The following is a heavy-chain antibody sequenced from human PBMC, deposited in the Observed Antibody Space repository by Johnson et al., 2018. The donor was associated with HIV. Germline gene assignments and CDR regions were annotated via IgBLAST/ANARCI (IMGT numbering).Heavy chain of an antibody. J-gene: IGHJ3*02. D-gene: IGHD2-21*01. Sequence: VQLVESVGGLVQPGGSLKLSCAASGFTFSGSAMHWVRQASGKGLEWVGHIRSKANSYATAYAASVKGRFTISRDDSKNTAYLQMNSLKTEDTAVYYCTTDENCGGDCYSGDAFDIWGQGTMVTVSS. V-gene: IGHV3-73*01. CDR3: TTDENCGGDCYSGDAFDI. CDR2: IRSKANSYAT. CDR1: GFTFSGSA.